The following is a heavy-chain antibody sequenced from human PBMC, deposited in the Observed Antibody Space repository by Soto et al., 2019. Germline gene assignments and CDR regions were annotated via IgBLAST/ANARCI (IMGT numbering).Heavy chain of an antibody. V-gene: IGHV5-51*01. CDR3: AMQHPLDSSAWYN. Sequence: PGESLKISCKASGYSFTNYWIGWVRQMPGKGREWMGTIYPGDSDTRYSPSFQGQVTFSVDKSINTAYLHWTSLKASDTAVYYCAMQHPLDSSAWYNWGQGTLVTVSS. CDR1: GYSFTNYW. J-gene: IGHJ4*02. CDR2: IYPGDSDT. D-gene: IGHD6-19*01.